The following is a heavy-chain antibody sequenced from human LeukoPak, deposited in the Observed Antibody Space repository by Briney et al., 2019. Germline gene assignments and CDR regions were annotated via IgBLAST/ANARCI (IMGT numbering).Heavy chain of an antibody. CDR3: AKGKWKTTSDAFDI. Sequence: GGSLRLSCAASGFTFSTYGMHWVRQPPGKGLEWVAFIRYDGSNQYYADSVKGRFTVSRDNAKNSLYLQMNSLRAEDMALYYCAKGKWKTTSDAFDIWGQGTMVTVSS. V-gene: IGHV3-30*02. D-gene: IGHD1-1*01. CDR2: IRYDGSNQ. CDR1: GFTFSTYG. J-gene: IGHJ3*02.